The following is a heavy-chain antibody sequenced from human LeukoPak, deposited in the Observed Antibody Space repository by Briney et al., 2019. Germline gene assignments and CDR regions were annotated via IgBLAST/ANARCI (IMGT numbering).Heavy chain of an antibody. CDR1: GGSISSSSYY. CDR3: ARGHSSGWYLYFDY. D-gene: IGHD6-19*01. J-gene: IGHJ4*02. CDR2: IYYSGST. Sequence: PSETLSLTCTVSGGSISSSSYYWGWIRQPPGKGLEWIGSIYYSGSTYYNPSLKSRVTISVDTSKNQFSLKLSSVTAADTAVYYCARGHSSGWYLYFDYWGRGTLVTVSS. V-gene: IGHV4-39*07.